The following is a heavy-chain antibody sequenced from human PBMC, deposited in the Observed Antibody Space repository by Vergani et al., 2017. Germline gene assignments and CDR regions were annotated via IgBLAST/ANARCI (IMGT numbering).Heavy chain of an antibody. J-gene: IGHJ4*02. CDR1: GYNFTNYW. D-gene: IGHD1-26*01. V-gene: IGHV5-51*01. CDR2: LYPDDSDT. CDR3: ARGSDSGSYANFDY. Sequence: EVQLVQSGAEVKKPGESLKISCKASGYNFTNYWIGWVRQMPGKGLEWMGILYPDDSDTRYSPSFQGRVTISVDKSISTAYLQWSSLKASDTAMYYCARGSDSGSYANFDYWGQGTLVTVSS.